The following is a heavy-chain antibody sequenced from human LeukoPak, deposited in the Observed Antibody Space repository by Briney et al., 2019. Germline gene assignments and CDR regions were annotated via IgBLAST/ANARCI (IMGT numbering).Heavy chain of an antibody. CDR3: ARAMGATNFDY. Sequence: GASVKVSCKASGYTFTSYYMHWVRQAPGQGLEWMGIISPSGGSTSYAQKFQGRVTMTRDTSTSTVYMELSSLRSEDTAVYYCARAMGATNFDYWGQGTLVTVSS. V-gene: IGHV1-46*01. CDR2: ISPSGGST. D-gene: IGHD1-26*01. CDR1: GYTFTSYY. J-gene: IGHJ4*02.